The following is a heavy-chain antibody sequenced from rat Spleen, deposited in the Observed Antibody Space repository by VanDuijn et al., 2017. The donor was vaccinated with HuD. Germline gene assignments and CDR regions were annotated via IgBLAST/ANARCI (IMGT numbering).Heavy chain of an antibody. CDR3: ARLPGVYYGLDY. J-gene: IGHJ2*01. D-gene: IGHD1-6*01. CDR1: GFSLTSYN. V-gene: IGHV2-41*01. CDR2: IWNTGGT. Sequence: QVQMKETGPGLVQPSQTLSLTCTVAGFSLTSYNVHWVRQPPGKGLEGMGVIWNTGGTRYNSALKSRLSISKDTSKSHVFLKMNSLQPGDTATYYCARLPGVYYGLDYWGQGVMVTVSS.